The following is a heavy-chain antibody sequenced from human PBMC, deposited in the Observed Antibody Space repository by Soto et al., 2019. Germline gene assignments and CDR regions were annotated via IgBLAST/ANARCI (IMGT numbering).Heavy chain of an antibody. CDR3: ARENEYSSSPDAFDI. CDR1: GFTFSDYY. D-gene: IGHD6-6*01. J-gene: IGHJ3*02. Sequence: GGSLRLSCAASGFTFSDYYMSWIRQAPGKGLEWVSYISSSGSTIYYADSVKGRFTISRDNAKNSLYLQMNSLRAEDTAVYYCARENEYSSSPDAFDIWGQGTMVTVSS. CDR2: ISSSGSTI. V-gene: IGHV3-11*01.